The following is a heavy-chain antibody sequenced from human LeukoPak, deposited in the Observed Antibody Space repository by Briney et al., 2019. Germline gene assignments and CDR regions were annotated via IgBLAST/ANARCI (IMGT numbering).Heavy chain of an antibody. CDR2: IYHSGTT. J-gene: IGHJ1*01. CDR3: AQKAPFSPGYSQQ. D-gene: IGHD2/OR15-2a*01. V-gene: IGHV4-59*01. Sequence: SETLSLTCTVSGGSITSYFWTWIRQPPGKGLEWIGYIYHSGTTNYNPSLKGRVTISVDRSKNQFPLRLSSVTAADTAVYYCAQKAPFSPGYSQQWGQGTLVTVSS. CDR1: GGSITSYF.